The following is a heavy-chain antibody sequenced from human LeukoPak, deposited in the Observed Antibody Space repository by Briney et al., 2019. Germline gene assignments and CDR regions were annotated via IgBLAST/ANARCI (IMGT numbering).Heavy chain of an antibody. CDR3: AKGVHGCSSTSCAQPFDY. V-gene: IGHV3-23*01. J-gene: IGHJ4*02. CDR2: ISGSGGST. Sequence: GGSLRLSCAASGFTFSSYAMSWVRQAPGKGLEWVSAISGSGGSTYYADSVKGRFTISRDNSKNTLYLQMNSLRAEDTAVYYCAKGVHGCSSTSCAQPFDYWGQGTLVTVSS. CDR1: GFTFSSYA. D-gene: IGHD2-2*01.